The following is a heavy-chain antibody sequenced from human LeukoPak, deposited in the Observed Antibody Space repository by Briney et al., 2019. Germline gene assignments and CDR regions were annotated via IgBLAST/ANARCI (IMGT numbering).Heavy chain of an antibody. J-gene: IGHJ6*02. V-gene: IGHV3-30-3*01. CDR2: ISYDGSNK. CDR3: ARDPIVGATGDYCYYGMDV. Sequence: PGGSLRLSCAASGFTFSSYAMHWVRQAPGKGLEWVAVISYDGSNKYYADSVKGRFTISRDNSKNTLYLQMNSLRAEDTAVYYCARDPIVGATGDYCYYGMDVWGQGTTVTVSS. D-gene: IGHD1-26*01. CDR1: GFTFSSYA.